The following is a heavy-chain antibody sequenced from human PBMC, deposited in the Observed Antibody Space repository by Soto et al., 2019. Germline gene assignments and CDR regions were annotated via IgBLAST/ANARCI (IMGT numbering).Heavy chain of an antibody. V-gene: IGHV3-30-3*01. Sequence: GGSLRLSCAASGFTFRSYARHWVRQAPGKGLQWVAVISYEGSNKYYADSVKGRFTISRDNSKNTLYLQMNSLRAEDTAVYYCARDQGYDSSGYYVYWGQGTLVTVSS. J-gene: IGHJ4*02. CDR1: GFTFRSYA. CDR2: ISYEGSNK. CDR3: ARDQGYDSSGYYVY. D-gene: IGHD3-22*01.